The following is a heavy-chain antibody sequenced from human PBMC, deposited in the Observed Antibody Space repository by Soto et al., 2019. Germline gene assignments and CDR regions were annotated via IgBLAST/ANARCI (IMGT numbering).Heavy chain of an antibody. D-gene: IGHD3-10*01. V-gene: IGHV3-23*01. Sequence: EVQLLESGGGLVQPGGSPRLSCAASGFTFSSYAMSWVRQAPGKGLEWVSAISGSGGSTYYADSVKGRFTISRDNSKNTLYLQMNSLRAEDTAVYYCAKDLVGYYGSGSSIDYWGQGTLVTVSS. CDR2: ISGSGGST. CDR1: GFTFSSYA. J-gene: IGHJ4*02. CDR3: AKDLVGYYGSGSSIDY.